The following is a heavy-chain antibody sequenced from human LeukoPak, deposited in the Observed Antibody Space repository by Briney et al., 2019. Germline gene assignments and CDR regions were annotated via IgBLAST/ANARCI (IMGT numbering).Heavy chain of an antibody. J-gene: IGHJ1*01. CDR3: ARGIYDSSDFEYFQH. CDR1: GYTFTGYY. D-gene: IGHD3-22*01. CDR2: INPNSGGT. V-gene: IGHV1-2*02. Sequence: GASVKVSCKASGYTFTGYYMHWVRQAPGQGLEWMGWINPNSGGTNYAQKFQGRATMTRDTSISTAYMVLSRLRSDDTAVYYCARGIYDSSDFEYFQHWGQGTLVTVSS.